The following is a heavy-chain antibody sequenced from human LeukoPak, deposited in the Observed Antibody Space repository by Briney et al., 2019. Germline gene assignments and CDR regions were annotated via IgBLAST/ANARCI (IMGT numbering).Heavy chain of an antibody. D-gene: IGHD2-15*01. CDR3: ARLIAAVRGFFQH. J-gene: IGHJ1*01. CDR2: FYYSGST. Sequence: PSETLSLTCTVSGGSISSSSYYWGWIRQPPGKGLQWIGSFYYSGSTYYNPSLKSRVTISVDTSKNQFSLKLSSVTAADTAVYYCARLIAAVRGFFQHWGQGTLVTVSS. CDR1: GGSISSSSYY. V-gene: IGHV4-39*01.